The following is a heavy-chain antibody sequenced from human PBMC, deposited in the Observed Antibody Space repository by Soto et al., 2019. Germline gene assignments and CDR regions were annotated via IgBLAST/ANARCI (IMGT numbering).Heavy chain of an antibody. V-gene: IGHV4-59*01. CDR3: ARDQKDYYYYYMDV. CDR2: IYYSGST. J-gene: IGHJ6*03. Sequence: SETLSLTCTVSGGSISSYYWSWIRQPPGKGLEWIGYIYYSGSTNYNPSLKSRVTISVDTSKNQFSLKLSSVTAADTAVYYCARDQKDYYYYYMDVWGKGTTVTVSS. CDR1: GGSISSYY.